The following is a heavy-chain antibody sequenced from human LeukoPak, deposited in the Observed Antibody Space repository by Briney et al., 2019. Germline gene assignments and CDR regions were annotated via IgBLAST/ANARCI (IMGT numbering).Heavy chain of an antibody. CDR2: IYYSGST. CDR3: ARLLLVGATRFDY. J-gene: IGHJ4*02. D-gene: IGHD1-26*01. Sequence: PSETLSLTCTVSGGSISSYYWSWIRQPPGKGLEWIGYIYYSGSTYYNPSLKSRVTISVDTSKNQFSLKLSSVTAADTAVYYCARLLLVGATRFDYWGQGTLVTVSS. CDR1: GGSISSYY. V-gene: IGHV4-59*04.